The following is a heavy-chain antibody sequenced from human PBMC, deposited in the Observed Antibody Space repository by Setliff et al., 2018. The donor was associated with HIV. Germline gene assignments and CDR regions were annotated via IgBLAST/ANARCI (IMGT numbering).Heavy chain of an antibody. CDR2: IFYSGST. CDR3: ARAPYYDFWSGYFSLTNLHVFDI. D-gene: IGHD3-3*01. J-gene: IGHJ3*02. Sequence: SETLSLTCTVSGGSISSDSYYWGWIRQPPGKGLEWIGGIFYSGSTDYNPSLKSRVTISVDTSKNQFPLKLISVTAADTAVYYCARAPYYDFWSGYFSLTNLHVFDIWGQGTMVTVSS. CDR1: GGSISSDSYY. V-gene: IGHV4-39*06.